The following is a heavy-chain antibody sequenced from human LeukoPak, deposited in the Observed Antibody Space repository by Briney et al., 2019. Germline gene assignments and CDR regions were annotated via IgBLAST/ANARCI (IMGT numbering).Heavy chain of an antibody. CDR2: IYYSGST. D-gene: IGHD1-1*01. Sequence: PSETLSLTCTVSGGSISSSSYYWGWIRQPPGKGLEWIGSIYYSGSTYYNPSLKSRVTTSVDTSKNQFSLKLSSVTAADTAVYYCARGATGTPDYWGQGTLVTISS. CDR3: ARGATGTPDY. V-gene: IGHV4-39*07. CDR1: GGSISSSSYY. J-gene: IGHJ4*02.